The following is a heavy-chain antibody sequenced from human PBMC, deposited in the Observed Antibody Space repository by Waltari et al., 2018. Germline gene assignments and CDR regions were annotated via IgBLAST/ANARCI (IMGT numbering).Heavy chain of an antibody. Sequence: QLQLHESGPGLVKPSETMSLTCTVSGGSISNSKGYYWAWVRQPPGKGLEWIGSIHYTGNPHYYPSLRSRCTISVDTSNNHFSLSLSSMTAADTAVYYCVRHSHKSGYDYGGQGTLVTVSS. CDR1: GGSISNSKGYY. J-gene: IGHJ4*02. V-gene: IGHV4-39*01. D-gene: IGHD3-9*01. CDR3: VRHSHKSGYDY. CDR2: IHYTGNP.